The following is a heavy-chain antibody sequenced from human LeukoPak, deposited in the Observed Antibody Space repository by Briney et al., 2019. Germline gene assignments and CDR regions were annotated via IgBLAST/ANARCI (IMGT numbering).Heavy chain of an antibody. CDR3: ARGPTTRIAVALRHTSNWFDP. D-gene: IGHD6-19*01. V-gene: IGHV1-18*01. J-gene: IGHJ5*02. Sequence: ASVKVSCKASGYTFRTYGINWVRQAPGQGLEWMGWISAYNGNTNYAQKLQGRVTMTTDTSTSTAYMELRSLRSDDTAVYYCARGPTTRIAVALRHTSNWFDPWGQGTLVTVSS. CDR1: GYTFRTYG. CDR2: ISAYNGNT.